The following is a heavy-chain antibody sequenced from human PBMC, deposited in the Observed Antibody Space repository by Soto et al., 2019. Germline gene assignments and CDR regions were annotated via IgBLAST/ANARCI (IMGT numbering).Heavy chain of an antibody. V-gene: IGHV1-18*01. J-gene: IGHJ3*02. CDR3: ARDLTPGAAAGHDAFDI. D-gene: IGHD6-13*01. Sequence: QVQLVQSGAEVKKPGASVKVSCKASGYTFTSYGISWVRQAPGQGLEWMGWISAYNGNTNYAQKLQGRVTMTSDTATSTAYMELRSLRSDDRAVYYCARDLTPGAAAGHDAFDIWGQGTMVTVSS. CDR1: GYTFTSYG. CDR2: ISAYNGNT.